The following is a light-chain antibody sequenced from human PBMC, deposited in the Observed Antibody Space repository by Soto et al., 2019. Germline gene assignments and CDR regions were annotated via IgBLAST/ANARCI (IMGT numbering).Light chain of an antibody. CDR1: STDFVSYNR. CDR2: EAS. CDR3: SLYTSENTYV. Sequence: QSVLTQPSSVSGSPGQSVTISCPGTSTDFVSYNRVSWYQQPPGTAPKLIIYEASNRPSGVPDRFSGSKSGTTASLTISGLQAADEADYYCSLYTSENTYVFGTGTKVTGL. V-gene: IGLV2-18*01. J-gene: IGLJ1*01.